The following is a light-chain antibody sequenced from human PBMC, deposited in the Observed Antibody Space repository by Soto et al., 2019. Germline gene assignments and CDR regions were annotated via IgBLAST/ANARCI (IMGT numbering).Light chain of an antibody. CDR3: QQYGSSTFT. J-gene: IGKJ3*01. CDR1: QSVRSSY. Sequence: EVVLTQSPGTLSLSPGERATLSCRASQSVRSSYVAWYQQKPGQAPRLLIYGASSRATGIPDRFSGSGSGTDFTLNISRLEPEDFAVYYCQQYGSSTFTFGPGTTVDIK. CDR2: GAS. V-gene: IGKV3-20*01.